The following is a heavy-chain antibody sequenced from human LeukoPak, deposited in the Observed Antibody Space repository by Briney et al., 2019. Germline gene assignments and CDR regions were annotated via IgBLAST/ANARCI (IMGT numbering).Heavy chain of an antibody. Sequence: ASVKVSCKASGYTFTSYGISWVRQAPGQGLEWTGWISAYNGNTNYAQKLQGRVTMTTDTSTSTAYMELRSLRSDDTAVYYCARDHDTYYGPLYNWFDPWGQGTLVTVSS. CDR1: GYTFTSYG. CDR2: ISAYNGNT. J-gene: IGHJ5*02. V-gene: IGHV1-18*01. D-gene: IGHD3-10*01. CDR3: ARDHDTYYGPLYNWFDP.